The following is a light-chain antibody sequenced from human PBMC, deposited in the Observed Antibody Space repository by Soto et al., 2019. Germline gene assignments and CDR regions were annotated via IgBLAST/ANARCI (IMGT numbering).Light chain of an antibody. J-gene: IGKJ4*01. Sequence: EVVMTQSPATLSVSPGERATLSCRASQSVNNNLAWYQHKPGQAPRLVIYVASTMATGIPARFSGSGSETAFTLTISSLQSEDFAVYYCQQSNNWPLTFGGGTEVEIK. CDR1: QSVNNN. V-gene: IGKV3-15*01. CDR2: VAS. CDR3: QQSNNWPLT.